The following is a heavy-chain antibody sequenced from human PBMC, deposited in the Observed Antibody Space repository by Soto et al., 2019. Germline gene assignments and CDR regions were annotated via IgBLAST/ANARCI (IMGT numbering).Heavy chain of an antibody. V-gene: IGHV1-69*13. D-gene: IGHD3-22*01. CDR1: GCTLSSYA. Sequence: SVKVSCKASGCTLSSYAISRVRQAPRQGLEWMGGIVPIFGTANYAQKFQGRVTITADESTSTAYMELSSLRSEDTAVYYCARAGYYYDSSGYYLPYDYWGQGTLVTVSS. CDR2: IVPIFGTA. CDR3: ARAGYYYDSSGYYLPYDY. J-gene: IGHJ4*02.